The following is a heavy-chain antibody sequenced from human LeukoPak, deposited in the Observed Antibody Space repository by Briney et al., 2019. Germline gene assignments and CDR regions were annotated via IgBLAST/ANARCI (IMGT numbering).Heavy chain of an antibody. V-gene: IGHV4-39*01. CDR1: SGSISSSSCY. Sequence: SETLSLTCTVSSGSISSSSCYWGWIRQPPGKGLEWIGSIYYSGSTYYNPSLKSRVTISVDTSKNQFSLKLSSVTAADTAVYYCARQYDYVWGSYRYAYYYYMDVWGKGTTVTVSS. CDR3: ARQYDYVWGSYRYAYYYYMDV. D-gene: IGHD3-16*02. CDR2: IYYSGST. J-gene: IGHJ6*03.